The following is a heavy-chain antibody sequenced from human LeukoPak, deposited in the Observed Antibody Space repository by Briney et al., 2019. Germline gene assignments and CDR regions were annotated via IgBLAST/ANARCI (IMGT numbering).Heavy chain of an antibody. D-gene: IGHD3-22*01. J-gene: IGHJ4*02. V-gene: IGHV3-30*14. CDR3: ARDLDSSGYYDY. Sequence: PGGSLRLSCAASGFTFSSYAMHWVRQAPGKGLEWVAVISYDGRNKDYVDSVKGRFTISRHNSKNTLYLQMNSPRAEDTAVYYCARDLDSSGYYDYWGQGTLVTVSS. CDR2: ISYDGRNK. CDR1: GFTFSSYA.